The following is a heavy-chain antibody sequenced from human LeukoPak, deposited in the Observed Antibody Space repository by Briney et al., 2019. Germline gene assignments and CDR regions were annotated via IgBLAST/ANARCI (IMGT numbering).Heavy chain of an antibody. CDR3: ARVRYQGFDP. J-gene: IGHJ5*02. D-gene: IGHD2-2*01. Sequence: SETLSLTCAVSGGSISRYYWSWTRQPAGRGLEWIGHIYTSGSTNYNPSLQSRVTMSIGMSENQFSLRLNSVTAADTAIYYCARVRYQGFDPWGQGTLVTVSS. V-gene: IGHV4-4*07. CDR2: IYTSGST. CDR1: GGSISRYY.